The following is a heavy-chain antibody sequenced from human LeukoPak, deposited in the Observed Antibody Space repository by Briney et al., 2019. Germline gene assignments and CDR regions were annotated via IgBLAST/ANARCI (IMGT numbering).Heavy chain of an antibody. Sequence: GGSLRLSCAASGFPLSSYSINWVRQAPGRGLEWVSYISSSGSAIYYVDSVKGRFTVSRDNAKNSLFLQMNSPRAEDTAVYYCVRVKGSYFDYWGQGALVTVSS. D-gene: IGHD2-15*01. CDR1: GFPLSSYS. CDR3: VRVKGSYFDY. J-gene: IGHJ4*02. CDR2: ISSSGSAI. V-gene: IGHV3-48*01.